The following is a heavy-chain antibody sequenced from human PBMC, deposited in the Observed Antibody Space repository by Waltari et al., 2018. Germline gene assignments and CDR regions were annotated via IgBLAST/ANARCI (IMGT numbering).Heavy chain of an antibody. V-gene: IGHV4-39*07. CDR1: GCSISSSSYY. D-gene: IGHD6-13*01. CDR2: IYYSGST. CDR3: ARLWYSSSWYWFDP. J-gene: IGHJ5*02. Sequence: QLQLQESGPGLVKPSETLSLTCTVSGCSISSSSYYWGWIRQPPGKGLEWIGSIYYSGSTYYNPSLKSRVTISVDTSKNQFSLKLSSVTAADTAVYYCARLWYSSSWYWFDPWGQGTLVTVSS.